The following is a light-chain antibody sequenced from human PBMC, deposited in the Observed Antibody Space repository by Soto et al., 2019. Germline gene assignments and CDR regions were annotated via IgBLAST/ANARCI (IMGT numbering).Light chain of an antibody. Sequence: EVLLTQSPGTLSLSPGASATLSCRASQGVPTTYVAWYQQRPGQAPRLLIYDASNRAAGTPGRFSGSRSGTDVTLTINRLEPEDFAVYYCQHYGASPGSFGQGTKVEIK. V-gene: IGKV3-20*01. J-gene: IGKJ1*01. CDR2: DAS. CDR3: QHYGASPGS. CDR1: QGVPTTY.